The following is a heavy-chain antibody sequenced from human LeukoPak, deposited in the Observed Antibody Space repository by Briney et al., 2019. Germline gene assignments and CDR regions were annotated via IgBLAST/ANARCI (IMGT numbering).Heavy chain of an antibody. V-gene: IGHV4-34*01. CDR1: GGSFSGYY. J-gene: IGHJ4*02. CDR2: INHSGST. Sequence: PSETLSPTCAVYGGSFSGYYWSWIRQPPGKGLEWIGEINHSGSTNYNPSLKSRVTISVDTSKNQFSLKLSSVTAADTAVYYCAIRLGYCTNGVCSLFDYWGQGTLVTVSS. CDR3: AIRLGYCTNGVCSLFDY. D-gene: IGHD2-8*01.